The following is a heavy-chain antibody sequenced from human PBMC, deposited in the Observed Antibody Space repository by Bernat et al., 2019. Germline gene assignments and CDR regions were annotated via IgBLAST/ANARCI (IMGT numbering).Heavy chain of an antibody. V-gene: IGHV4-39*01. CDR2: VYYSGTT. J-gene: IGHJ2*01. Sequence: QLQLQESGPGLAKPSETLSLTCTVSGGSISTIGYYWAWIRQSPGKGLEWIGSVYYSGTTYYKPSLKSRVTFSVDTSKNHFSLKLRSVAAADTSVYYCARQAFSYGRYNNWYFDLWGRGTLVTVSS. CDR3: ARQAFSYGRYNNWYFDL. D-gene: IGHD5-18*01. CDR1: GGSISTIGYY.